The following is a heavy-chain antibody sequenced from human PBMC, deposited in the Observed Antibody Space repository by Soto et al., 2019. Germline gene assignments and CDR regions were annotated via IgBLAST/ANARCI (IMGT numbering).Heavy chain of an antibody. Sequence: GGSLRLSCAASGFTFRSYAMSWVRQAPGKGLEWVSAISGSGGSTYYADSEKGRFTISRYNSKNTLYLPMNSLRAEDRAVYYSAKDLFPPSLGIQVNWGQGTLVTVA. J-gene: IGHJ4*02. CDR2: ISGSGGST. D-gene: IGHD7-27*01. V-gene: IGHV3-23*01. CDR3: AKDLFPPSLGIQVN. CDR1: GFTFRSYA.